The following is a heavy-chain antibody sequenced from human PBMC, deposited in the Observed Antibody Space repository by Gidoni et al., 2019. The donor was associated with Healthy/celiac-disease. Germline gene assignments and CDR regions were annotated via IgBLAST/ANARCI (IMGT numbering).Heavy chain of an antibody. D-gene: IGHD1-26*01. V-gene: IGHV1-24*01. J-gene: IGHJ3*02. CDR1: GYTLTELS. CDR2: FDPEDGET. CDR3: ATAGWGLPTPDAFDI. Sequence: QVQLVQSGAEVQKPGAPVKVSCKVSGYTLTELSMHWVRQAPGTGLEWMGGFDPEDGETIYAQKFQGRVTMTEDTSTDTAYMELSSLRSEDTAVYYCATAGWGLPTPDAFDIWGQGTMVTVSS.